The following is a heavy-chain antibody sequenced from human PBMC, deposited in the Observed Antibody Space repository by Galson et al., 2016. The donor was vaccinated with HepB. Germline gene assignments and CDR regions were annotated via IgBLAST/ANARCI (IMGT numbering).Heavy chain of an antibody. Sequence: TLSLTCTASGGSISSGGYYWSWIRQLPGKGLEWIGYIFHSGTTYYNPSLKGRVTITIDTSKNQFSLKLNSMTAADTAVYYCARDGRRHFWSGQNWFDPWGQGTLVSVST. V-gene: IGHV4-31*03. CDR2: IFHSGTT. J-gene: IGHJ5*02. CDR3: ARDGRRHFWSGQNWFDP. D-gene: IGHD3-3*02. CDR1: GGSISSGGYY.